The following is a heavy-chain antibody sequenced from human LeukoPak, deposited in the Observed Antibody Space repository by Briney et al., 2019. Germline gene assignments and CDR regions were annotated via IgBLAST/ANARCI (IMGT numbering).Heavy chain of an antibody. V-gene: IGHV3-7*01. J-gene: IGHJ4*02. CDR3: ARDLRYDYVWGSYRQGFDY. CDR2: IKQDGSEK. Sequence: GGSLRLSCAASGFTFSSYWMSWVRQAPGKGREWVANIKQDGSEKYYVDSVKGRFTISRDNAKNSLYLQMNSLRAEDTAVYYCARDLRYDYVWGSYRQGFDYWGQGTLVTVSS. CDR1: GFTFSSYW. D-gene: IGHD3-16*02.